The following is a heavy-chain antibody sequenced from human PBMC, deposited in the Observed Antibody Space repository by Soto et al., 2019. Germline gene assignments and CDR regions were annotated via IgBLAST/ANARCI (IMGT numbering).Heavy chain of an antibody. CDR2: VSFSGSP. CDR3: ATGPSSSHGHRHTDY. V-gene: IGHV4-59*08. J-gene: IGHJ4*02. Sequence: TSETLSHTCTVSGDSISSYYWNWFRQPPGKGLEWIGYVSFSGSPSYNPSLKSRVTISVDTSKNQLSLRLSSVTAADRAVYYCATGPSSSHGHRHTDYLCKGTLLTVSS. CDR1: GDSISSYY. D-gene: IGHD6-13*01.